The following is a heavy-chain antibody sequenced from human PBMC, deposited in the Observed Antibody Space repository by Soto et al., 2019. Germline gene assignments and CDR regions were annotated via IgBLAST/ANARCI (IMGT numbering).Heavy chain of an antibody. CDR1: GGTFRNYP. CDR3: ARCPLVVLHYFES. J-gene: IGHJ4*02. V-gene: IGHV1-69*02. Sequence: QVQLVQSGTEVKKPGSSVKVSCKASGGTFRNYPINWVRQAPGQGLEWMGSIFPLTDIPDDAQNFQARLTISADKSTSTAYIELSCFTSEDAAMYFCARCPLVVLHYFESWGQGTLVTVSS. CDR2: IFPLTDIP.